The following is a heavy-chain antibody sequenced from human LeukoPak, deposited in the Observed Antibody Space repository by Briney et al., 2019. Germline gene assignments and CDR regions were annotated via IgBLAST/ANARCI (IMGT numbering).Heavy chain of an antibody. V-gene: IGHV4-59*01. J-gene: IGHJ4*02. D-gene: IGHD6-13*01. CDR2: FYFRGST. Sequence: SETLSLTCTVSGGSISSYYWSWIRQPPGKGLEWIGYFYFRGSTNYNPSLKSRVTISVDTSRNQFSLKLNSVTAADTAVYYCAREHGYTSSWYVDYWGQGRLVTVSS. CDR3: AREHGYTSSWYVDY. CDR1: GGSISSYY.